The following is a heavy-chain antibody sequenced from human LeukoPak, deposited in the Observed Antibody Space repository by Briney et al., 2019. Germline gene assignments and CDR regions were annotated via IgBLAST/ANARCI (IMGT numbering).Heavy chain of an antibody. J-gene: IGHJ4*02. CDR3: ATVYYDFWSGYYTSYYFEY. Sequence: SETLSLTCTVSGYSISSGYYWGWIRQPPGKGLEWIGSIYHSGSTYYNPSLKSRVTISVDTSKNQFSLKLSSVTAADTAVYYCATVYYDFWSGYYTSYYFEYCGQGTLFTVSS. D-gene: IGHD3-3*01. CDR2: IYHSGST. V-gene: IGHV4-38-2*02. CDR1: GYSISSGYY.